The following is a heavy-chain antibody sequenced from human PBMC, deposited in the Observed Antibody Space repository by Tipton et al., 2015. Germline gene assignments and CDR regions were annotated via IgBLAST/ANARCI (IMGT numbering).Heavy chain of an antibody. CDR3: ARCPGYDYDSSGYNYYYYGMDV. D-gene: IGHD3-22*01. V-gene: IGHV4-59*01. Sequence: TLSLTCTVSGGSIRSYYWSWIRQAPGKGLEWIGNIYHSGSTNYNPSLKSRVTISVDTSKNQFSLKLSSVTAADTAVYYCARCPGYDYDSSGYNYYYYGMDVWGQGTTVSV. CDR2: IYHSGST. J-gene: IGHJ6*02. CDR1: GGSIRSYY.